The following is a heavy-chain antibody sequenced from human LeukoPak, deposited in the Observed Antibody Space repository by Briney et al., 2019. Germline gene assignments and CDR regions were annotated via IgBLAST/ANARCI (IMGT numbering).Heavy chain of an antibody. V-gene: IGHV3-23*01. D-gene: IGHD2-15*01. J-gene: IGHJ4*02. CDR1: GFAFSSYA. CDR3: AKNHDGSCYSSSDY. CDR2: ISGGDGTT. Sequence: PGGSLRLSCAASGFAFSSYAMSWVRQAPGQGLEWVSGISGGDGTTYYADSVRGRFTISRDNSKNTLYLQMNSLRAEDTALYYCAKNHDGSCYSSSDYWGQGTPVTVSS.